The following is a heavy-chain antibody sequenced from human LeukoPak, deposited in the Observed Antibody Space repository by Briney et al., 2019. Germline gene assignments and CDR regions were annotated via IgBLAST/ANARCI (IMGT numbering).Heavy chain of an antibody. D-gene: IGHD3-16*01. CDR2: IYYSGST. V-gene: IGHV4-39*07. CDR3: ARDITD. Sequence: SETLSLTCTVSGGPVSSSNYYWDWIRQPPGKGLEWIGSIYYSGSTYYNPSLKSRVTISVDTSKNQFSLKLSSVTAADTAVYYCARDITDWGQGTLVTVSS. J-gene: IGHJ4*02. CDR1: GGPVSSSNYY.